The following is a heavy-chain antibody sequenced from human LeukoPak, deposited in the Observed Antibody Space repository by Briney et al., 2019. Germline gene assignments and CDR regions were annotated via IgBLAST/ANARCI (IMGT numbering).Heavy chain of an antibody. CDR3: ARAAGVYHYHYGMDV. D-gene: IGHD2-8*01. J-gene: IGHJ6*02. CDR2: IYYSGST. CDR1: GGSISSYY. Sequence: PSETLSLTCTVSGGSISSYYWSWIRQPPGKGLEWSGYIYYSGSTNYNPSLKSRVTISVDTSKNQFSLKLSSVTAADTAVYYCARAAGVYHYHYGMDVWGQGTTVTVSS. V-gene: IGHV4-59*01.